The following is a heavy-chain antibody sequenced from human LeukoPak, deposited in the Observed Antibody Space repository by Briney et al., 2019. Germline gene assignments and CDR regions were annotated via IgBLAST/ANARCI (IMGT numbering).Heavy chain of an antibody. Sequence: PGGSLRLSCAASGFTFSSYSMNWVREAPGKGLEGVSSISSSSSYIYYADSVKGRFTISRDNAKNSLYLQMNSLRAEDTAVYYCAREGGIAAAGRSYYYYMDVWGKGTTVTVSS. CDR1: GFTFSSYS. CDR3: AREGGIAAAGRSYYYYMDV. J-gene: IGHJ6*03. D-gene: IGHD6-13*01. V-gene: IGHV3-21*01. CDR2: ISSSSSYI.